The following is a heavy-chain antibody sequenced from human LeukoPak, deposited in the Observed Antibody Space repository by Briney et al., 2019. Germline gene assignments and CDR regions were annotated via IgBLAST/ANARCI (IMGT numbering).Heavy chain of an antibody. V-gene: IGHV4-61*05. Sequence: SETLSLTCTVSGGSISSSSYYWGWIRQPPGKGLEWIGYIYYSGSTNYNPSLKSRVTISVDTSKNQFSLKLSSVTAADTAVHYCARAGYGDYVPAFDIWGQGTMVTVSS. D-gene: IGHD4-17*01. J-gene: IGHJ3*02. CDR1: GGSISSSSYY. CDR3: ARAGYGDYVPAFDI. CDR2: IYYSGST.